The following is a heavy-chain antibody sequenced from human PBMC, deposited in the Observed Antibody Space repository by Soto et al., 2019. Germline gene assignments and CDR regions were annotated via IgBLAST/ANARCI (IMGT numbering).Heavy chain of an antibody. CDR1: GGSISSYY. J-gene: IGHJ4*02. CDR2: IYYSGST. D-gene: IGHD3-9*01. CDR3: ARVYGGLRYFDWLSPHSIYYFDY. V-gene: IGHV4-59*01. Sequence: PSETLSLTCTVSGGSISSYYWSWIRQPPGKGLEWIGYIYYSGSTNYNPSLKSRVTISVDTSKNQFSLKLSSVTAADTAVYYCARVYGGLRYFDWLSPHSIYYFDYWGQGTLVTVSS.